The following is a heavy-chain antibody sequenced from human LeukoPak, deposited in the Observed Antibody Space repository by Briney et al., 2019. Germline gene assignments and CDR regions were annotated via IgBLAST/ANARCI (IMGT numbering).Heavy chain of an antibody. CDR1: GFTFSSYE. V-gene: IGHV3-48*03. CDR2: ISSSGSTI. Sequence: GGSLRLSCAASGFTFSSYEMNWVRQAPGKGLEWVSYISSSGSTIYYADSVKGRFTISRDNAKNSLYLQMNSLRAEDTAVYYCARVTRPYGDYVRFDPWGQGTLVTVSS. D-gene: IGHD4-17*01. J-gene: IGHJ5*02. CDR3: ARVTRPYGDYVRFDP.